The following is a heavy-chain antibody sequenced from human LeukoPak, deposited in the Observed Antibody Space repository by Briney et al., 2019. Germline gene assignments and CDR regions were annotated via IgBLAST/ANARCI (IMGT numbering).Heavy chain of an antibody. CDR1: GFTFSSYA. J-gene: IGHJ4*02. CDR3: AKGYRYCSGGSCYPFGTFDY. D-gene: IGHD2-15*01. CDR2: ISGSGGST. V-gene: IGHV3-23*01. Sequence: GGSLRLSCAASGFTFSSYAMSWVRQAPGKGLEWVSAISGSGGSTYYADSVKGRFTISRDNSKNTLYLQMNSLRAEDTAVYYCAKGYRYCSGGSCYPFGTFDYWGQGTLVTVSS.